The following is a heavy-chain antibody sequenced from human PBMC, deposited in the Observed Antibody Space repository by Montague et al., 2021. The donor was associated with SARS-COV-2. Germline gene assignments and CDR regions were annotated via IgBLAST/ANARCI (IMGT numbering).Heavy chain of an antibody. CDR2: IHHGGST. Sequence: SQTQSLTYAVHGGSFSTYSWNWIRQPPGKGLEWIGEIHHGGSTNYNPSLKSRVTISADTSKNQFSLKLTSVAAADTAVYYCARLGDGVVPSPILGVGPYYSYYYMDVWGKGTTVTVSS. CDR1: GGSFSTYS. J-gene: IGHJ6*03. V-gene: IGHV4-34*01. D-gene: IGHD3-10*01. CDR3: ARLGDGVVPSPILGVGPYYSYYYMDV.